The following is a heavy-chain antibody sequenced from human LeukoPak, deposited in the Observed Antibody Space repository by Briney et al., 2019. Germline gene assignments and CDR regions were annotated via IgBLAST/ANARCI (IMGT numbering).Heavy chain of an antibody. D-gene: IGHD2-2*01. J-gene: IGHJ4*02. Sequence: GGSLRLSCAGSGFTFNNYAMSWVRRAPRKGLEWVSTIMIGGDGKHYADSVKGRFTISRDRSESALFLQMDDLRADDTAVYYCVRAAPQNCYPSSCSLFDKWGQGTLVTVSS. CDR2: IMIGGDGK. CDR1: GFTFNNYA. V-gene: IGHV3-23*01. CDR3: VRAAPQNCYPSSCSLFDK.